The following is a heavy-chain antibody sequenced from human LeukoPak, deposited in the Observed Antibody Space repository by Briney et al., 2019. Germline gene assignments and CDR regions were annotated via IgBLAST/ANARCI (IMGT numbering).Heavy chain of an antibody. CDR1: GFTFSSYA. D-gene: IGHD2-2*01. CDR3: AKGYCASATCYSRFES. CDR2: ISGSSGST. Sequence: GGSLRLSCAASGFTFSSYAMSWVRQAPGRGLEWVSLISGSSGSTHHADSVKGRFTISRDNSKNTLYLQMNSLRAEDTAVYYCAKGYCASATCYSRFESWGQGTLVTVSS. J-gene: IGHJ5*01. V-gene: IGHV3-23*01.